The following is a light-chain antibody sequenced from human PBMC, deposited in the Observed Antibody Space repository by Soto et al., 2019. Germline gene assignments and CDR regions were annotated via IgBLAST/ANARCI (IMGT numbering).Light chain of an antibody. CDR2: GAA. Sequence: EIVLTQSPGTLSLSPGERATLSCRANQSISHYLAWYQQKPGQSPRLFIYGAASRAIGIPDRFNGSGSETTFTLTISRLQPEDFALYYCQQYNGSPFTFGPGTKVDIK. J-gene: IGKJ3*01. CDR3: QQYNGSPFT. V-gene: IGKV3-20*01. CDR1: QSISHY.